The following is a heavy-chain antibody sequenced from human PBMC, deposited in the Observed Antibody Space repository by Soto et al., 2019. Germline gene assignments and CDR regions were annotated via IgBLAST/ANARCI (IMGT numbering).Heavy chain of an antibody. CDR2: IYYRGNA. CDR1: DDSINSDKYY. D-gene: IGHD3-3*01. V-gene: IGHV4-39*01. CDR3: ARLEGLATISYYFDF. J-gene: IGHJ4*02. Sequence: QLQLQESGPGLVKPSETLSLTCSVSDDSINSDKYYWGWIRQPPGKGLEWIGSIYYRGNAYYNPSLQTRVTISVDKSKSQFSLKLNFVTAADSAVYFCARLEGLATISYYFDFWGPGALVTVSS.